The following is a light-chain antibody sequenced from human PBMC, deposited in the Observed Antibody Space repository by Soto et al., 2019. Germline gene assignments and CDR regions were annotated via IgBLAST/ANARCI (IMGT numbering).Light chain of an antibody. V-gene: IGLV2-14*01. Sequence: QSALTQPASVSGSPGQSITISCTGTSSDVGGYNYVSWYQQHPGKAPKLMIYEVSNRPSGVSNRFSGSKSGNTASLSFSGLQAEDEADYYCSSYTSSSPLVFGGGTKLTVL. CDR3: SSYTSSSPLV. CDR1: SSDVGGYNY. CDR2: EVS. J-gene: IGLJ2*01.